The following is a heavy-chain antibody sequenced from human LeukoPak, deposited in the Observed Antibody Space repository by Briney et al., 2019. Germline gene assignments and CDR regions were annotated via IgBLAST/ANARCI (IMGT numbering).Heavy chain of an antibody. CDR2: IKEDGSEK. CDR1: GFTFRSYW. J-gene: IGHJ3*02. CDR3: AKELYSSSWYGDAFDI. V-gene: IGHV3-7*01. Sequence: GGSLRLSCAASGFTFRSYWMSWVRQAPGKKPEWVANIKEDGSEKYYDDSVRGRFTISRDNAKNTLYLDMNSLRAEDTAVYYCAKELYSSSWYGDAFDIWGQGTMVTVSS. D-gene: IGHD6-13*01.